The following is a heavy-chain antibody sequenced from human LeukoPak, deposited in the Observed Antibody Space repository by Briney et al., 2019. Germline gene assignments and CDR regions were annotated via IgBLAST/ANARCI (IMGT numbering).Heavy chain of an antibody. CDR2: INDSGGTT. Sequence: PGGSLRLSCAASGFTFSNHWMSWVRQAPGKGLEWVSAINDSGGTTYYTDSVKGRFTISRDNSKNTLYLQMNSLRAEDTAVYYCAKDGLGSGYHSAPLGTADYWGQGTLVTVSS. J-gene: IGHJ4*02. CDR3: AKDGLGSGYHSAPLGTADY. D-gene: IGHD5-12*01. CDR1: GFTFSNHW. V-gene: IGHV3-23*01.